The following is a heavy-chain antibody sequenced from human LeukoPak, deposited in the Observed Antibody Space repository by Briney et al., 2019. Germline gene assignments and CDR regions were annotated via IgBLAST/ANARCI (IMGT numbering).Heavy chain of an antibody. CDR1: GGSFSGFY. CDR3: ARGLSWYSSSSRFDP. D-gene: IGHD6-6*01. J-gene: IGHJ5*02. CDR2: INHSGST. Sequence: SDTLSLTCAIYGGSFSGFYWSWIRQPPGKGLELMGEINHSGSTNYNPSLKSRVTISVDTSKNQFSLKLSSVTAADTAVYYCARGLSWYSSSSRFDPWGQGTLVTVSS. V-gene: IGHV4-34*01.